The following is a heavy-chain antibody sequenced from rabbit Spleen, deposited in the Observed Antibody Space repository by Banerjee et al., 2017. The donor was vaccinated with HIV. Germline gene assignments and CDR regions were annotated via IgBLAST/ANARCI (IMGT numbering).Heavy chain of an antibody. D-gene: IGHD8-1*01. J-gene: IGHJ6*01. CDR2: IYTGSSGST. Sequence: QQQLEVSGGGVGLAEGELTLTRTASGSGFSIYWMCWVRQAPGKGLEWIGCIYTGSSGSTYYANWAKGRFTISKTSSTTVTLQMTSLTAADTATYFCARGADGSYLYGMDLWGPGTLVTVS. V-gene: IGHV1S45*01. CDR1: GSGFSIYW. CDR3: ARGADGSYLYGMDL.